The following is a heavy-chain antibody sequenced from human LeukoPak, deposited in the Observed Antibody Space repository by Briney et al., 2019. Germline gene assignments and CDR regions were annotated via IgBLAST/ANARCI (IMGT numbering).Heavy chain of an antibody. V-gene: IGHV6-1*01. CDR1: VDTVSNDIAG. J-gene: IGHJ3*02. CDR2: TYYRSKWYN. Sequence: SQTLSLTCAISVDTVSNDIAGWTWTRQSPSIGLEWLGRTYYRSKWYNDYAVSVRGRITVNPDTSKNQFSLQLNSVTPEDTAVYYCTREDRDTFDIWGQGTVVTVSS. CDR3: TREDRDTFDI.